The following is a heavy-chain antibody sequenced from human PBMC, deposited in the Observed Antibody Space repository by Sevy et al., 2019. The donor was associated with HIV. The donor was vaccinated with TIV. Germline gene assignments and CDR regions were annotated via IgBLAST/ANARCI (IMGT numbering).Heavy chain of an antibody. J-gene: IGHJ4*02. CDR3: ARGLFDY. CDR1: GDSVSGGNYY. V-gene: IGHV4-61*01. Sequence: SETLSLTCTVSGDSVSGGNYYWSWFRQPPGKGLEWIGYIYYSGSTNYNPSIKSRVTISIDTSKNQFSLRLTSVTAADTAVYYCARGLFDYWGQGTLVTVSS. CDR2: IYYSGST.